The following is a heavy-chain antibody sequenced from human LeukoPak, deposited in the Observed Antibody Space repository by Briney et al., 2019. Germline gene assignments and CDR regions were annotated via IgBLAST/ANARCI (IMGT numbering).Heavy chain of an antibody. CDR2: INPNGGGT. CDR1: GYTFTSNY. Sequence: ALVKVSCKAFGYTFTSNYMHWVRQAPGQGLEWMGWINPNGGGTNYAQKFQGRVTMTRDTSISTAYMELSRLRSDDTAVYYCARGTTVVTDDAFDIWGQGTMVTVSS. J-gene: IGHJ3*02. V-gene: IGHV1-2*02. D-gene: IGHD4-23*01. CDR3: ARGTTVVTDDAFDI.